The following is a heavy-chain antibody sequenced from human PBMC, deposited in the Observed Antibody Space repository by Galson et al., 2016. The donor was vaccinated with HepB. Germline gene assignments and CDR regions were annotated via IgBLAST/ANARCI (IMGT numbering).Heavy chain of an antibody. V-gene: IGHV3-33*01. CDR1: GFTFSSYG. CDR3: AREDWHFDL. J-gene: IGHJ2*01. Sequence: SLRLSCAASGFTFSSYGMHWVRQAPGKGLDWVAVIWYDGSNKYYADSVKGRFTISRDNSKNTLYLQMNSLRAEDTAVYYCAREDWHFDLWGRGTLATVSS. CDR2: IWYDGSNK.